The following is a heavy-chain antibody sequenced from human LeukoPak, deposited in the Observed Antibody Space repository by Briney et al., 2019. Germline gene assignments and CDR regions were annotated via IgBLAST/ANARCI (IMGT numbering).Heavy chain of an antibody. CDR3: ARAEQWLVQGFFH. Sequence: SETLSLTCTVSGGSISSGGYYWSWIRQHPGKGLGWIGYIYYSGSTYYNPSLKSRVTISVDTSKNQFSLKLSSVTAADTAVYYCARAEQWLVQGFFHWGQGTLVTVSS. CDR1: GGSISSGGYY. D-gene: IGHD6-19*01. V-gene: IGHV4-31*03. J-gene: IGHJ4*02. CDR2: IYYSGST.